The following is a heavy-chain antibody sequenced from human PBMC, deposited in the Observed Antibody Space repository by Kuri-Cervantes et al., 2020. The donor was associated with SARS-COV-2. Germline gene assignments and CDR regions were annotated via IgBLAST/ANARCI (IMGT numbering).Heavy chain of an antibody. J-gene: IGHJ6*04. V-gene: IGHV3-49*04. Sequence: SLRPSRTSAGFTFGDDAMCGVRQAPGKGLGWVGFIRNKAYGGTTEYAASVKGISTISRDDSKYIDYLQMNSLKTEDTAVYYCTRNDFWSGYLQDVWGKGTTVTVSS. CDR3: TRNDFWSGYLQDV. CDR1: GFTFGDDA. D-gene: IGHD3-3*01. CDR2: IRNKAYGGTT.